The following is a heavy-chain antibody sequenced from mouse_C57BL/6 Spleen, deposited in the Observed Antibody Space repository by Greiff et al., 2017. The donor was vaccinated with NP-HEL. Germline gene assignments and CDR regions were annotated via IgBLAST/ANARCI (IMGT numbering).Heavy chain of an antibody. V-gene: IGHV1-19*01. D-gene: IGHD3-2*02. CDR1: GYTFTDYY. CDR2: INPYNGGT. Sequence: EVQLQQSGPVLVKPGASVKMSCKASGYTFTDYYMNWVKQSHGKSLEWIGVINPYNGGTSYNQKFKGKATLTVDKSSSTAYMELNSLTSEDSAVYYCARSDSSGYGDVDYWGQVTTLTVSS. CDR3: ARSDSSGYGDVDY. J-gene: IGHJ2*01.